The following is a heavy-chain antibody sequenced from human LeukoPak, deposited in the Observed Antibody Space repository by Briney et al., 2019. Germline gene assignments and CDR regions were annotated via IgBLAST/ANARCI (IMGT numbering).Heavy chain of an antibody. D-gene: IGHD6-19*01. CDR2: IIPIFGTA. Sequence: ASVKVSCKASGGTFSSYAISWVRQAPGQGLEWMGRIIPIFGTANYAQKFQGRVTITTDESTSTAYMELSSLRSEDTAVYYCARGHRGRSLGWYDYWGQGTLVTVSS. CDR3: ARGHRGRSLGWYDY. J-gene: IGHJ4*02. CDR1: GGTFSSYA. V-gene: IGHV1-69*05.